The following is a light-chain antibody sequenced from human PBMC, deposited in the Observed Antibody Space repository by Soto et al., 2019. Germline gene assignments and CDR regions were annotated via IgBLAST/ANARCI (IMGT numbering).Light chain of an antibody. J-gene: IGLJ2*01. CDR3: SSYPSSFYVV. CDR2: DVS. Sequence: QSALTQPASVSGSTGQSITISCTGTSSDVGGYNYVSWYQQHPGKAPKLMIYDVSNRPSGVSNRFSGSKSGNTASLTISGLQAEDEADYYCSSYPSSFYVVFGGGTKLTVL. V-gene: IGLV2-14*01. CDR1: SSDVGGYNY.